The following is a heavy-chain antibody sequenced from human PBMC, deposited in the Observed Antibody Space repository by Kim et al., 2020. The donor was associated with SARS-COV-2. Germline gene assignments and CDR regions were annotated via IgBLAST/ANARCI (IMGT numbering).Heavy chain of an antibody. D-gene: IGHD5-18*01. V-gene: IGHV3-7*03. CDR2: IKQDGTVT. CDR1: GFFIQDYW. Sequence: GESLRLSCQASGFFIQDYWLTWVRQAPGKGLEWVANIKQDGTVTYYLDSVKGRFSIFRDNPKNSLYLDMSSLRAEDTALYYCGRHALGFRYGYSLDCWGQGTLVAVSS. CDR3: GRHALGFRYGYSLDC. J-gene: IGHJ4*02.